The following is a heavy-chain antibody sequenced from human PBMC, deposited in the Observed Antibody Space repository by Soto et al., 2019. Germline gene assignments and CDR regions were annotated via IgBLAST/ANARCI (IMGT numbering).Heavy chain of an antibody. CDR1: GFTFSSYS. V-gene: IGHV3-21*01. CDR3: ARDLIGYGGNFDY. J-gene: IGHJ4*01. Sequence: LRLSCAASGFTFSSYSMNWVRQAPGKGLEWVSSISSSSSYIYYADSVKGRFTLSRDNAKNSLYLQMNSLRAEDTAVYYCARDLIGYGGNFDYWGHGTLVTASS. CDR2: ISSSSSYI. D-gene: IGHD4-17*01.